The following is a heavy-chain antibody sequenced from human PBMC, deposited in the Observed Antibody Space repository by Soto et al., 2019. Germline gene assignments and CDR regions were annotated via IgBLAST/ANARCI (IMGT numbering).Heavy chain of an antibody. CDR3: ARVQFLYDILTGYFDY. Sequence: PSETLSLTCTVSGGSISSYYWSWIRQPPGKGLEWIGYIYYSGSTNYNPSLKSRVTISVDTSKNQFSLKLSSVTAADTAVYYCARVQFLYDILTGYFDYWGQGTLVTVSS. CDR1: GGSISSYY. CDR2: IYYSGST. J-gene: IGHJ4*02. D-gene: IGHD3-9*01. V-gene: IGHV4-59*01.